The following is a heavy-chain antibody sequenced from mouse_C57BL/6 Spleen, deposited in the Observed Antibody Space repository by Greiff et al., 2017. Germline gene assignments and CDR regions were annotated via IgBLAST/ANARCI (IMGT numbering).Heavy chain of an antibody. Sequence: VKLMESGAELARPGASVKMSCKASGYTFTSYTMHWVKQRPGQGLEWIGYINPSSGYTKYNQKFKDKATLTADKSSSTAYMQLSSLTSEDSAVYCCERGYYFDYWGQGTTLTVSS. CDR2: INPSSGYT. CDR1: GYTFTSYT. J-gene: IGHJ2*01. V-gene: IGHV1-4*01. CDR3: ERGYYFDY.